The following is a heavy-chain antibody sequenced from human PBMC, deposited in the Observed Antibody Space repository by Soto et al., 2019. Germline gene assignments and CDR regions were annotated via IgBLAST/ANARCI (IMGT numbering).Heavy chain of an antibody. CDR3: ATPAWLLLRFISAGLGPFDI. D-gene: IGHD3-22*01. V-gene: IGHV1-24*01. CDR2: FDVEDGET. J-gene: IGHJ3*02. Sequence: KGLEWMGGFDVEDGETIYAQKFQGRVTMTEDTSTDTAYMELSSLRSEDTAVYYCATPAWLLLRFISAGLGPFDIRGQGTTVTVTS.